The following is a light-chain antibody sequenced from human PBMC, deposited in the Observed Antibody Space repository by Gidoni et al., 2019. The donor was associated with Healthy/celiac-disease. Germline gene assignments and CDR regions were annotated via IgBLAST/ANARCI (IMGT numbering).Light chain of an antibody. V-gene: IGKV2-28*01. J-gene: IGKJ1*01. CDR2: LGS. CDR1: QSLLYSNGYNY. CDR3: MQGLQTPRT. Sequence: DVVMTQSPLSLLATPGEPASISCRSSQSLLYSNGYNYLEWYLQKPGQSPQLLIYLGSNRASGVPDRFSGRGSGTDFTLKISRVEAEDVGVYYCMQGLQTPRTFXQXTKVEIK.